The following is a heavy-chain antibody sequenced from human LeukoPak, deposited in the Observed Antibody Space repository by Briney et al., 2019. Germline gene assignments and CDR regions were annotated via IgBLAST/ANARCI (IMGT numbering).Heavy chain of an antibody. D-gene: IGHD3-22*01. J-gene: IGHJ4*02. V-gene: IGHV4-30-2*01. CDR2: IYHSGST. CDR1: GGSISSGGYY. Sequence: PSQTLSLTCTVSGGSISSGGYYWSWIRQPPGKGLEWIGYIYHSGSTYYNPSLKSRVTISVDRSKNQFSLKLSSVTAADTAVYYCASSYDSSGYYSIWSQGTLVTVSS. CDR3: ASSYDSSGYYSI.